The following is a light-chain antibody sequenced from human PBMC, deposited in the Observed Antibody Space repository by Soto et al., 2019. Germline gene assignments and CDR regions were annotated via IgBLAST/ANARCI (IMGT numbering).Light chain of an antibody. V-gene: IGKV3-20*01. CDR3: QQYGSTPHT. J-gene: IGKJ4*01. CDR1: QSVSNK. Sequence: EIVLTQSPGTLSLSPGQRATLSCRASQSVSNKLAWYQQQPGQAPRLLISGASNRATGIPDRFSGSGSGTDFTLTISRLEPEDFAAYYCQQYGSTPHTFGGGTKVDIK. CDR2: GAS.